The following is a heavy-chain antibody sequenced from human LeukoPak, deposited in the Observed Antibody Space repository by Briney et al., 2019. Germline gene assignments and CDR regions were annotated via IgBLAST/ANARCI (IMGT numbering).Heavy chain of an antibody. Sequence: PGGSLRLSCAASGFTFSNAWMTWVRQAPGKGLEWVGRIKTKADGGTADYAAPVKGRFTISRDDSINTLYLQMNSLQTEDTGVYYCTTIRRWEPDYWGQGALVTVSS. V-gene: IGHV3-15*01. CDR2: IKTKADGGTA. CDR3: TTIRRWEPDY. J-gene: IGHJ4*02. D-gene: IGHD1-26*01. CDR1: GFTFSNAW.